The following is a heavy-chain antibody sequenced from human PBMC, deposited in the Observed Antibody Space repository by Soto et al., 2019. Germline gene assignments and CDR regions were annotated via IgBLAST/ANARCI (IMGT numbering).Heavy chain of an antibody. CDR3: ARDRSSSWYGRGYHYYGMDV. CDR2: ISTSGSTI. Sequence: QVPLVESGGGLVKPGGSLRLSCAASGFTSSDYYMSWIRQAPGKGLEWVSYISTSGSTIYNADSVRGRFTVSRDNAKNSLYLQMNSLRAEDTAVYYCARDRSSSWYGRGYHYYGMDVWGQGTTVTVSS. J-gene: IGHJ6*02. CDR1: GFTSSDYY. D-gene: IGHD6-13*01. V-gene: IGHV3-11*01.